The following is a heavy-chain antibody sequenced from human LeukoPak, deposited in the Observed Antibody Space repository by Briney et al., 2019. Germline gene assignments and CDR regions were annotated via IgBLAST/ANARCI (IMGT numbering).Heavy chain of an antibody. V-gene: IGHV3-23*01. D-gene: IGHD4-17*01. CDR1: GFTFSSYA. J-gene: IGHJ4*02. Sequence: QAGGSLRLSCAASGFTFSSYAMSWVRQAPGKGLEWVSVISGSGNAYYADSVKGRFTISRDNSKNTLYLQLNSLRAEDTAVYYCAKDLYGDYDFDCWGQGTLVTVSS. CDR2: ISGSGNA. CDR3: AKDLYGDYDFDC.